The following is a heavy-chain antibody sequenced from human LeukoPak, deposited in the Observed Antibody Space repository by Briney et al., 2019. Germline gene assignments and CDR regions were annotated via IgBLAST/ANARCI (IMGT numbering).Heavy chain of an antibody. CDR3: AKDQTPYYDILTGYYEGAFDI. J-gene: IGHJ3*02. D-gene: IGHD3-9*01. Sequence: GGSLRLSCAASGFSFSSYWMTWVRQAPGKGLEWVANINQDGSDKPYVDSVKGRFTISRDNAKNSLYLQMNSLRAEDSAVYYCAKDQTPYYDILTGYYEGAFDIWGQGTMVTVSS. CDR1: GFSFSSYW. CDR2: INQDGSDK. V-gene: IGHV3-7*03.